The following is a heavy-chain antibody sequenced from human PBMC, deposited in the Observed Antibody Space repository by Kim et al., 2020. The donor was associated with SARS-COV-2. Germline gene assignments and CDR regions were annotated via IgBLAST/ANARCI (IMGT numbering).Heavy chain of an antibody. Sequence: SQTLSLTCAISGDSVSSNSAAWNWIRQSPSRGLEWLGRTYYRSKWYNDYAVSVKSRITINPDTSKNQFSLQLNSVTPEDTAVYYCARDSGAAAGTDTPLLVDYYYGMDVWGQGTTVTVSS. V-gene: IGHV6-1*01. D-gene: IGHD6-13*01. J-gene: IGHJ6*02. CDR1: GDSVSSNSAA. CDR2: TYYRSKWYN. CDR3: ARDSGAAAGTDTPLLVDYYYGMDV.